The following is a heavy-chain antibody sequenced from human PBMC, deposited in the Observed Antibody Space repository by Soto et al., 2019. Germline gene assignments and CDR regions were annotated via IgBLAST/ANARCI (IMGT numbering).Heavy chain of an antibody. CDR1: GFIFSSYW. Sequence: EVQLVESGGGLVQPGGSLRLSCEGSGFIFSSYWVNWVRQAPGKGLVWVSRINGDGSTTTYADSVKGRFTISRDNAXTTLYLQMSSLRVEDTAMYYCARGSVSRDGYRHFDSWGQGTLVTVSS. CDR3: ARGSVSRDGYRHFDS. V-gene: IGHV3-74*01. CDR2: INGDGSTT. D-gene: IGHD5-12*01. J-gene: IGHJ4*02.